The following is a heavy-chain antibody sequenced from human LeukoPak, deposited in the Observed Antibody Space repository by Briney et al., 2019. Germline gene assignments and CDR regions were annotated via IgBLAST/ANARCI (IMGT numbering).Heavy chain of an antibody. D-gene: IGHD1-26*01. V-gene: IGHV3-23*01. CDR2: ISGSGGST. CDR1: GFTFSSYA. CDR3: ARHLVGATRGFGY. Sequence: GGSLRLSCAASGFTFSSYAMSWVRQAPGKGLEWVSAISGSGGSTYYADSVKGRFTISRDNVKNSLYLQMNSLRAEDTAVYYCARHLVGATRGFGYWGQGTLVTVSS. J-gene: IGHJ4*02.